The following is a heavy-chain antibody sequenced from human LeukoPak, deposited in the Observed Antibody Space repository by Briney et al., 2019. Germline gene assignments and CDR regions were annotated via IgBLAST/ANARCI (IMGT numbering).Heavy chain of an antibody. Sequence: ASVNVSCKASGGTFSSYAISWVRQAPGQGLEWMGGIIPIFGTANYARKFQGRVTITADESTSTAYMELSSLRSEDTAVYYCARAYGDHTPYYYGMDVWGQGTTVTVSS. V-gene: IGHV1-69*13. D-gene: IGHD4-17*01. J-gene: IGHJ6*02. CDR1: GGTFSSYA. CDR3: ARAYGDHTPYYYGMDV. CDR2: IIPIFGTA.